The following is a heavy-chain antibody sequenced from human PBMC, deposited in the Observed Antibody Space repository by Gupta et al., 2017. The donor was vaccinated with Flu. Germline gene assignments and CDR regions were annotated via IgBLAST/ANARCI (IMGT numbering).Heavy chain of an antibody. V-gene: IGHV3-15*01. D-gene: IGHD5/OR15-5a*01. CDR1: GFHFTTTW. Sequence: EGQLLESGGGLVKPGGSLRLSCAASGFHFTTTWMSWVRQAPGKGLECVGRIRNIFDGGTDDYPVPVRDRFTISRDDSKITLFMGMTGPNIEDTAVYYGAADNSVYDYAPYFDNWGQGTLVTVSS. CDR3: AADNSVYDYAPYFDN. CDR2: IRNIFDGGTD. J-gene: IGHJ4*02.